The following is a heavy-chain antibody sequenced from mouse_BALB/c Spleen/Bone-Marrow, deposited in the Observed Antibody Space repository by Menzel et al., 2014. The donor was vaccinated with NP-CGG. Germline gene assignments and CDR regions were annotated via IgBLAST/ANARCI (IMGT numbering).Heavy chain of an antibody. CDR3: ARCGGLRDFDY. Sequence: QVQLQQPGPELVKPGAPVKMSCKASGYTFTDYVISWVKQRTGQGLEWIGEIYPGSGSTYYNGKFKGKATLTADKSSNTAYMQLSSLTSEDSAVYFCARCGGLRDFDYWGQGTTLTVSS. CDR1: GYTFTDYV. J-gene: IGHJ2*01. D-gene: IGHD2-4*01. CDR2: IYPGSGST. V-gene: IGHV1-77*01.